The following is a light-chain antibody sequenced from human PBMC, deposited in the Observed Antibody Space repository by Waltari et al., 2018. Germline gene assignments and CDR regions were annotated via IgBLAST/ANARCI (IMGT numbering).Light chain of an antibody. CDR3: QQYKDLPRT. V-gene: IGKV1-33*01. CDR1: QDISIY. J-gene: IGKJ1*01. CDR2: DAS. Sequence: DIQMTQSPSSMSAAVGDRVAITCQASQDISIYLSWYQQKPGKAPKVLIYDASNLETGVPSRFTGSRSGTDFTFAISSLQPEDIATYYCQQYKDLPRTFGQGTKVEI.